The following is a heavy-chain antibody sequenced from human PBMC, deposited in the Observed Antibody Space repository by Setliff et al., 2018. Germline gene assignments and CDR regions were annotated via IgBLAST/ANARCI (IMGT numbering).Heavy chain of an antibody. Sequence: SETLSLTCVVYSGSFSGYQWSWIRQPPGKGLEWIGEINHSGSTNYNPSLKSRVSISVEKSKNQFSLKLTSVTAADTAVYYCARAQVVFAISAPVWYFEVWGRGTQVTVS. V-gene: IGHV4-34*01. CDR3: ARAQVVFAISAPVWYFEV. D-gene: IGHD2-21*01. J-gene: IGHJ2*01. CDR1: SGSFSGYQ. CDR2: INHSGST.